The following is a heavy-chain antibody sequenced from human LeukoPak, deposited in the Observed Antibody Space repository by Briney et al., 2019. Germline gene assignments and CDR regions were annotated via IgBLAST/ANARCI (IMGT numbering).Heavy chain of an antibody. CDR2: IYASGST. D-gene: IGHD6-6*01. Sequence: SETLSLTCTVSGGSISSYSWSWIRQPAGKGLEWIGRIYASGSTNYNPSLKSRVTMSVDTSKNQFSLKLSSVTAADTAVYYCARDGTYSSSLDSFDYWGQGTLVTVSS. CDR3: ARDGTYSSSLDSFDY. J-gene: IGHJ4*02. V-gene: IGHV4-4*07. CDR1: GGSISSYS.